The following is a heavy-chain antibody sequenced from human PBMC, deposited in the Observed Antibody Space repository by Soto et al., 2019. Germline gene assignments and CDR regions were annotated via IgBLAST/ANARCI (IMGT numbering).Heavy chain of an antibody. Sequence: VQLQESGPGVVKPSQTLSLTCTVSSGSIDSGLYYWTWIRQHPGKVLQLIGYIYSRGNTYYTPALNSRISIVADTSKNQYSLKLTPVTAADRAAYFSARALSRSYSACEHWGQGALVYFSS. D-gene: IGHD3-10*01. V-gene: IGHV4-31*03. CDR3: ARALSRSYSACEH. J-gene: IGHJ4*02. CDR2: IYSRGNT. CDR1: SGSIDSGLYY.